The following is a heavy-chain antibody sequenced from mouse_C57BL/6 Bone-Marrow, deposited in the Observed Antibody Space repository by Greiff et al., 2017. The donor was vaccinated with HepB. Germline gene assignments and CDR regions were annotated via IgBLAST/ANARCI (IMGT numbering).Heavy chain of an antibody. CDR2: IDPNSGGT. Sequence: QVQLQQPGAELVKPGASVKLSCKASGYTFTSYWMHWVKKRPGRGLEWIGRIDPNSGGTKYNEKFKSKATLTVDKPSSTAYMQLSSLTSEDSAVYFCSRGGEVNPYYGILDYWGQGTTLTVSS. D-gene: IGHD1-1*01. CDR3: SRGGEVNPYYGILDY. CDR1: GYTFTSYW. J-gene: IGHJ2*01. V-gene: IGHV1-72*01.